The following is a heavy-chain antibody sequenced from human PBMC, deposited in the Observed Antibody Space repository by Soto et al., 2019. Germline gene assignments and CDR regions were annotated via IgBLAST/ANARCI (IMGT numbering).Heavy chain of an antibody. CDR2: MYYSGST. CDR1: GGSISSSDYY. CDR3: ARDRQMVYVAGYWYFDL. D-gene: IGHD2-8*01. Sequence: SETLSLTCTVSGGSISSSDYYWGWIRHPPGKGLEWIGSMYYSGSTYYNPSLKSRVTISADTSKNQFSLKLTSVTAADTAVYYCARDRQMVYVAGYWYFDLWGRGTLVTVSS. J-gene: IGHJ2*01. V-gene: IGHV4-39*02.